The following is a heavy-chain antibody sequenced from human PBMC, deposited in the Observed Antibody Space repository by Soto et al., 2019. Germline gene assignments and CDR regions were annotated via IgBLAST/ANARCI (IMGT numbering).Heavy chain of an antibody. V-gene: IGHV1-2*02. Sequence: QVHLVQSGAEVKKPGASVKVSGKASGYSFTDYYMHWVRQAPGQVLEWMGWINTKTGGTNYAQRFQGRVTMAGDTSINTAYLELSRLRSDDTAVYYCARVGPTGWFEPWGQGTVVTVSS. CDR3: ARVGPTGWFEP. CDR2: INTKTGGT. J-gene: IGHJ5*02. CDR1: GYSFTDYY.